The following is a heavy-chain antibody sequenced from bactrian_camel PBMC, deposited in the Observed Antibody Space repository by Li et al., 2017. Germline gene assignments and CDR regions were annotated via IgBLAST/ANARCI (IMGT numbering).Heavy chain of an antibody. Sequence: VQLVESGGGSVQAGGSLRLSCVASGYTLPMNMGWFRRLPGQEREGVAAIAGDGRTNYADSVKGRFTISQDSAKNTVFLQMSSLNPGDSARYNCAADLTVGRGLWFDVNEYTVWGQGTQVTVS. D-gene: IGHD5*01. CDR1: GYTLPMN. CDR3: AADLTVGRGLWFDVNEYTV. V-gene: IGHV3S53*01. J-gene: IGHJ4*01. CDR2: IAGDGRT.